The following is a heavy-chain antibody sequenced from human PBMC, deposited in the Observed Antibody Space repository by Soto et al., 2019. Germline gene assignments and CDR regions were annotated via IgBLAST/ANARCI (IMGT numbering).Heavy chain of an antibody. J-gene: IGHJ5*02. CDR1: GFTFSGHT. Sequence: EVQLLESGGGLVQPGGSLRLSCAASGFTFSGHTMSWVRQAPGKGLERVSAISGSGGSPSYADSVQGRFTISRDNPKNTLYLQMSSLRVEDTAIYYCAKARCTSNTCYVPDHWGQGTLVTVSS. V-gene: IGHV3-23*01. D-gene: IGHD2-15*01. CDR3: AKARCTSNTCYVPDH. CDR2: ISGSGGSP.